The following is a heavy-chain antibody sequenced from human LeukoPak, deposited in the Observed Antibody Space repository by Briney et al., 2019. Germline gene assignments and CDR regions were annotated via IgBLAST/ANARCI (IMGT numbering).Heavy chain of an antibody. V-gene: IGHV3-30*02. CDR3: AKLPLLYGSSGYFDY. CDR2: IRYDGSNK. Sequence: GGSLRLSCAASGFTFSNYGIHWVRQAPGKGLDWVAFIRYDGSNKYYADSVKGRFTISRDNSKNTLYLQMNSLRAEDTAVYYCAKLPLLYGSSGYFDYWGQGTLVTVSS. CDR1: GFTFSNYG. D-gene: IGHD3-22*01. J-gene: IGHJ4*02.